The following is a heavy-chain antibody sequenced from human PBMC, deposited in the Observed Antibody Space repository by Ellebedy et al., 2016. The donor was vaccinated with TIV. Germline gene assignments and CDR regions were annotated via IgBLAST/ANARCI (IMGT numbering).Heavy chain of an antibody. Sequence: MPSETLSLTCTVSGGSISSYYWSWIRQPPGKGLEWIGYIYYSGSTYYNPSLKSRVTISVDTSKNQFSLKLSSVTAADTAVYYCAREKSSGYYFDYWGQGTLVTVSS. CDR1: GGSISSYY. D-gene: IGHD3-22*01. CDR2: IYYSGST. V-gene: IGHV4-59*12. J-gene: IGHJ4*02. CDR3: AREKSSGYYFDY.